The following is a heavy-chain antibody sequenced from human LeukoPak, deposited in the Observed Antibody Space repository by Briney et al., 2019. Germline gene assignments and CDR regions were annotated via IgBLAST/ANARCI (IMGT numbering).Heavy chain of an antibody. V-gene: IGHV3-7*01. D-gene: IGHD3-10*01. CDR1: GFTFSPYW. J-gene: IGHJ3*02. CDR3: ARLAPYYGTGII. CDR2: IKEDGSEE. Sequence: GGSLRLSCAASGFTFSPYWMSWVSQAPGKGLEWVATIKEDGSEEYYVDSVKGRFTISRDNAKNSLYLQMSSLRAEDTAVYYCARLAPYYGTGIIWGQGTVVTVSS.